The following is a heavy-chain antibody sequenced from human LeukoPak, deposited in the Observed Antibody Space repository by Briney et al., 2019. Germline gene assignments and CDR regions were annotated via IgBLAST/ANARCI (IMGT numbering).Heavy chain of an antibody. CDR2: ISAYNGNT. CDR1: GYTFTSYG. CDR3: ASHRDFYGDYGY. V-gene: IGHV1-18*01. J-gene: IGHJ4*02. Sequence: ASVKVSCKASGYTFTSYGISWVRQAPGQGLEWMGWISAYNGNTNYAQKLQGRVTMTTDTSTSTAYMELRSLRSDDTAVYYCASHRDFYGDYGYRGQGTLVTVSS. D-gene: IGHD4-17*01.